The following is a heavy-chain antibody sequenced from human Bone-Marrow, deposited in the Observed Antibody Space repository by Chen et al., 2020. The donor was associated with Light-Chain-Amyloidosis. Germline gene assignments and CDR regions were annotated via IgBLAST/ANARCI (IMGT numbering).Heavy chain of an antibody. CDR3: ARGSRAAGGLGSGYFDS. V-gene: IGHV3-53*02. D-gene: IGHD6-13*01. Sequence: DVQLVETGGGLIRPGGSLRLSCAASGLSVSSIYMNWVRQAPGKAPEWVAVIYNDADGSTHYPDSVRGRFAISSDTSKNTIYLQMNSLRPEDTAMYYCARGSRAAGGLGSGYFDSWGQGIRVTVSS. CDR1: GLSVSSIY. J-gene: IGHJ4*02. CDR2: IYNDADGST.